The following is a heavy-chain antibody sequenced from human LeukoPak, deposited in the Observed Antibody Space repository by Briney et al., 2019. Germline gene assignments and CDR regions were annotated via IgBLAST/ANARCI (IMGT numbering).Heavy chain of an antibody. V-gene: IGHV3-21*01. CDR3: VRDLSGTQRDY. Sequence: GGSLRLSCAASGFPFSSYSMNWVRQAPGKGLEWVSSISSSSSYIYYADSVKGRFTISRDNAKNSLYLQMNSLRAEDTAVYYCVRDLSGTQRDYWGQGTLVTVSS. D-gene: IGHD3-10*01. CDR2: ISSSSSYI. J-gene: IGHJ4*02. CDR1: GFPFSSYS.